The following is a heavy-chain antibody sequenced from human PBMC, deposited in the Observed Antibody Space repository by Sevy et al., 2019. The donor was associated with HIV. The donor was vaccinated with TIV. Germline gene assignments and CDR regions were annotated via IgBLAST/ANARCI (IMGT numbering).Heavy chain of an antibody. J-gene: IGHJ6*02. CDR1: GVTFSDYA. CDR3: AKAGGINWFYYYYGMDV. D-gene: IGHD1-1*01. Sequence: GGSLRRSCAVSGVTFSDYAMSWVRQAPGKGLEWVSFISGFGDKTYYADSVRGRFTISRDNSKNTLHLQMNSLRAEDTAVYYCAKAGGINWFYYYYGMDVWGQGTTVTVSS. V-gene: IGHV3-23*01. CDR2: ISGFGDKT.